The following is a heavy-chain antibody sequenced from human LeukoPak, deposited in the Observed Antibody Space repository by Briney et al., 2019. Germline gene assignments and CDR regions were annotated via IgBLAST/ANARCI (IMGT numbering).Heavy chain of an antibody. CDR2: IKQDGSEK. CDR1: GFTFSSYW. V-gene: IGHV3-7*01. Sequence: GGSLRLSCAASGFTFSSYWMSWVRQAPGKGLEWVANIKQDGSEKYYVDSVKGRFTISRDNAKNSLYLQMNSLRAEDTAVYYCARIDMVRGDLTDYWGQGTLVTVSS. D-gene: IGHD3-10*01. J-gene: IGHJ4*02. CDR3: ARIDMVRGDLTDY.